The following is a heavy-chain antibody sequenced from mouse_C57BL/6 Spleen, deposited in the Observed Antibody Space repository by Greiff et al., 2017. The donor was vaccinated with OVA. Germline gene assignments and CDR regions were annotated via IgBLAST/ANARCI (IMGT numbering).Heavy chain of an antibody. J-gene: IGHJ4*01. CDR2: IYPGSGTT. Sequence: QVQLQQSGPELVKPGASVKISCKASGYSFTSYYIHWVKQRPGQGLEWIGWIYPGSGTTKYTEKFKGKATLTADTSSSTAYMQLSSLTSEDSAVYYCARDGGNYAVDYWGQGTSVTVSS. V-gene: IGHV1-66*01. CDR3: ARDGGNYAVDY. CDR1: GYSFTSYY. D-gene: IGHD2-1*01.